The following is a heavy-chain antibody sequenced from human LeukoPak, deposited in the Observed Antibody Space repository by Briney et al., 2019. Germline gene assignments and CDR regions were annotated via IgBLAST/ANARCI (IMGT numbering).Heavy chain of an antibody. J-gene: IGHJ6*03. D-gene: IGHD1-26*01. CDR1: GFTVSSNY. V-gene: IGHV3-53*01. CDR2: IYSGGST. CDR3: ARDKSSGSYYNYYDMDV. Sequence: GGSLRFSCAASGFTVSSNYMSWVRQAPGKGLEWVSVIYSGGSTYYADSVKGRFTISRDNSKNTLYLQMNSLRAEDTAVYYCARDKSSGSYYNYYDMDVWGKGTTVTVSS.